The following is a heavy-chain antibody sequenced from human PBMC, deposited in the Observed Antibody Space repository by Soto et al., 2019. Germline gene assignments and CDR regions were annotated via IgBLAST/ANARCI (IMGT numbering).Heavy chain of an antibody. V-gene: IGHV4-39*01. D-gene: IGHD2-2*01. J-gene: IGHJ4*02. CDR2: IYYSGIT. CDR1: GGSLTSSTYY. Sequence: SETLSLTCTVSGGSLTSSTYYWGWIRQPPGKGLEWIGSIYYSGITYYNPSLKSRIAISADTSKNQFSLTLTSVTAADTAVYFCARHGKRDIVLAPAAIFDSWGQGTLVTVSS. CDR3: ARHGKRDIVLAPAAIFDS.